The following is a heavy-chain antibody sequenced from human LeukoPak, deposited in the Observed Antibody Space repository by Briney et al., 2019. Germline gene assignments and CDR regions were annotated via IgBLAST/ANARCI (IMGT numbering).Heavy chain of an antibody. CDR2: IYYSGST. D-gene: IGHD3-22*01. CDR1: GGSISSYY. CDR3: ARHNYYDSRVDY. V-gene: IGHV4-59*01. J-gene: IGHJ4*02. Sequence: PSETLSLTCTVSGGSISSYYWSWIRQPPGKGLEWIGYIYYSGSTNYNPSLKSRVTISVDTSKNQFSLKLSSVTTADTAVYYCARHNYYDSRVDYWGQGTLVTVSS.